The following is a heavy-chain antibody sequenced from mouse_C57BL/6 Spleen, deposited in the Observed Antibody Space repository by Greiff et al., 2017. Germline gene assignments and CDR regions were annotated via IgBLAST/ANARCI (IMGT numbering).Heavy chain of an antibody. CDR1: GYTFTSYD. J-gene: IGHJ4*01. V-gene: IGHV1-85*01. CDR2: IYPRDGST. CDR3: ARSSGGSSGYYAMDY. D-gene: IGHD1-1*01. Sequence: VQLQQSGPELVKPGASVQLSCKASGYTFTSYDINWVKQRPGQGLEWIGWIYPRDGSTKYNEKFKGKATLTVDTSSSTAYMELHSLTSEDAAVYFCARSSGGSSGYYAMDYWGQGTSVTVSS.